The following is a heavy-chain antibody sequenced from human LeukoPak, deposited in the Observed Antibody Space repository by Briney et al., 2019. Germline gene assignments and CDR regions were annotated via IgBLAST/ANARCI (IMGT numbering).Heavy chain of an antibody. CDR3: ARGGLVGTMIVVVLPLGD. J-gene: IGHJ4*02. CDR2: INTNTGNP. V-gene: IGHV7-4-1*02. Sequence: GASVKVSCKASGYTFTTYAMNWVRQAPGQGLEWMGWINTNTGNPTYAQGFTGRFVFSLDTSVSTAYLQISTLKTEDTAVYYCARGGLVGTMIVVVLPLGDWGQGTLVTVSS. CDR1: GYTFTTYA. D-gene: IGHD3-22*01.